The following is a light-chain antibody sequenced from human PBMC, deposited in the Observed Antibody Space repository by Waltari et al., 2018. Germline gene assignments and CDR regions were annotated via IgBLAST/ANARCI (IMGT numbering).Light chain of an antibody. CDR2: GAS. CDR1: QSVSSS. J-gene: IGKJ1*01. CDR3: QQYNDWWT. Sequence: EIVMTQSLAPLSVSPGERAPLSCRASQSVSSSLAWYQQKAGQAPRLLLYGASTRATGISARFSGSGYGTEFTLTISSLQSEDFAVYYCQQYNDWWTFGPGTKVEIK. V-gene: IGKV3-15*01.